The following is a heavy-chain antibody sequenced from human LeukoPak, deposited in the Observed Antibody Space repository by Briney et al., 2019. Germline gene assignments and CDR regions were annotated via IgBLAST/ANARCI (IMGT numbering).Heavy chain of an antibody. J-gene: IGHJ4*02. CDR1: GYTFTGYY. CDR3: ARGYYYDRILDY. CDR2: INPNSGGT. Sequence: ASVKVSCKASGYTFTGYYMHWVRQAPGQGLEWMGWINPNSGGTNYAQKFQGRVTITADKSTSTAYMELSSLRSEDTAVYYCARGYYYDRILDYWGQGTLVTVSS. V-gene: IGHV1-2*02. D-gene: IGHD3-22*01.